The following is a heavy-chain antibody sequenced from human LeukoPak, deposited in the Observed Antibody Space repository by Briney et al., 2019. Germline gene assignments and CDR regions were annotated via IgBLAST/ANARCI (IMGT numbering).Heavy chain of an antibody. CDR1: GGSISSSIW. Sequence: SETLSLTCAVSGGSISSSIWWSWVRQPPGKGLEWIEEIYHSGSSNYNPSLKSRVTISLDTSKNQFSLRLTSVTAADTAVYYCARNRVVGAPNFDYWGQGTLVTVFS. CDR2: IYHSGSS. CDR3: ARNRVVGAPNFDY. V-gene: IGHV4-4*02. J-gene: IGHJ4*02. D-gene: IGHD1-26*01.